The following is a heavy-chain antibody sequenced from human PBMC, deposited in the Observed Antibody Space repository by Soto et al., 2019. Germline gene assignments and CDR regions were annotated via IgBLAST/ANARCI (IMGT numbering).Heavy chain of an antibody. CDR3: ARDLDLYGDSCFDY. V-gene: IGHV3-33*01. Sequence: CLILSCAASVFSFRSYGMHWVRQAPGKGLEWVAVVWNDGSNKYYADSVKGRFTISRDNSKNTLYLQMNSLRAEDTAIYYCARDLDLYGDSCFDYWGQGTMVTVSS. J-gene: IGHJ4*02. CDR2: VWNDGSNK. D-gene: IGHD4-17*01. CDR1: VFSFRSYG.